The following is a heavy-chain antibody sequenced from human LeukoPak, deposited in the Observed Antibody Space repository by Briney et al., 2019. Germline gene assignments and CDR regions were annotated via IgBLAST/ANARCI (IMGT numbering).Heavy chain of an antibody. V-gene: IGHV3-7*01. D-gene: IGHD1-20*01. CDR3: VYVAYNWNPGSA. CDR2: IGQDGSAK. Sequence: GGSLRLSCAASGFTFSSYWMSWVRQAPGKGLEWVANIGQDGSAKTYVDSVKGRFTISRDNAKNSLYLQMNSLTAEDTAVYYCVYVAYNWNPGSAWGQGTLVTVSS. J-gene: IGHJ5*02. CDR1: GFTFSSYW.